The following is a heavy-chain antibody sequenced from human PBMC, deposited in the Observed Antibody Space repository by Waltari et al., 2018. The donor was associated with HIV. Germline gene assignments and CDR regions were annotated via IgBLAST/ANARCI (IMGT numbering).Heavy chain of an antibody. V-gene: IGHV5-51*03. Sequence: EVQLVQSGAEVKKPGESLKISCKGSGYSFTSHWIGWVRQMPGKGLEWMGIIFPGDSDTRYSPSFQGQGTISADKSISTAYLQWSSLKASDTAMYYCARRGAAARTFFDPWGQGTLVTVSS. CDR3: ARRGAAARTFFDP. D-gene: IGHD6-13*01. J-gene: IGHJ5*02. CDR1: GYSFTSHW. CDR2: IFPGDSDT.